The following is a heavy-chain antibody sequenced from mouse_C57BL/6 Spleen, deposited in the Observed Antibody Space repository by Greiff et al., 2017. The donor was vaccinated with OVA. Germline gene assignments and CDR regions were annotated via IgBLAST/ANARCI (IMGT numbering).Heavy chain of an antibody. CDR2: IDPSDSYT. CDR3: AYGSSPFAY. CDR1: GYTFTSYW. J-gene: IGHJ3*01. D-gene: IGHD1-1*01. V-gene: IGHV1-59*01. Sequence: QVQLQQPGAELVRPGTSVKLSCKASGYTFTSYWMHWVKQRPGQGLEWIGVIDPSDSYTNYNQKFKGKATLTVDTSSSTAYMQLSSLTSEDSAVYYCAYGSSPFAYWGQGTLVTVSA.